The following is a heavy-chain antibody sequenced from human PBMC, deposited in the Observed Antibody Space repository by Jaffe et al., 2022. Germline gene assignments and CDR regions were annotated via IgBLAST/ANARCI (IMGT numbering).Heavy chain of an antibody. D-gene: IGHD3-9*01. J-gene: IGHJ3*01. CDR3: ARVPFYDVLTGYSYDAFDV. V-gene: IGHV3-53*04. CDR2: IYTGGTV. CDR1: GFTVSSNY. Sequence: EVQLVESGGGLVQSGGSLRLSCAVSGFTVSSNYMNWVRQAPGKGLEWVSVIYTGGTVYYADSVKGRFTISRHNSKNTLYLQMNSLRVEDTAVYYCARVPFYDVLTGYSYDAFDVWGQGTMVTVSS.